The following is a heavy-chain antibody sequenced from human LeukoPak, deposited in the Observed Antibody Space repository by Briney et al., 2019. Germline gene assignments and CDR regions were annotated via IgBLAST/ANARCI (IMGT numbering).Heavy chain of an antibody. V-gene: IGHV1-69*05. CDR1: GGTFSSYA. D-gene: IGHD3-3*01. J-gene: IGHJ4*02. CDR2: IIPIFGTA. CDR3: ARDDFWSGRDY. Sequence: SVKVSCKASGGTFSSYAISWVRQAPGQGLEWMGRIIPIFGTANYAQKFQGRVAITTDETTSTAYMELSSLRSEDTAVYYCARDDFWSGRDYWGQGTLVTVSS.